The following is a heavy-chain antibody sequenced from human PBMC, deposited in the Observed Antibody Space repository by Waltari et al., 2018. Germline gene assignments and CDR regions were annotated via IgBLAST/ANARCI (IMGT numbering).Heavy chain of an antibody. D-gene: IGHD1-26*01. CDR2: INPNPGVT. CDR1: GYTFTVYY. V-gene: IGHV1-2*02. Sequence: QVQLVQSGSEVKKPEASVMVSCKISGYTFTVYYRHWVRQAPGEGLEWVGGINPNPGVTRPPQKFQGRVTMTRDTSIGTIYMEMNSLTSDDTAVYYCARGGGSYHVDYWGQGTLVTVSS. J-gene: IGHJ4*02. CDR3: ARGGGSYHVDY.